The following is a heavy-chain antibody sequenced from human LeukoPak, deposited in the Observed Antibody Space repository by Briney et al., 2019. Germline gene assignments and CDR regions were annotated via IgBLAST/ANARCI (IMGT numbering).Heavy chain of an antibody. CDR2: ISSSIIYI. J-gene: IGHJ4*02. V-gene: IGHV3-21*01. Sequence: GGSLRLSCAASGFTFSTYSFNWVRQAPGKGLEWVSSISSSIIYIYYADSVKGRFTISRDNAKNSLYLQMNSLRAEDTAVYYCARGGQGNWPTPFDYWGQGTLVTVSS. CDR3: ARGGQGNWPTPFDY. D-gene: IGHD1-1*01. CDR1: GFTFSTYS.